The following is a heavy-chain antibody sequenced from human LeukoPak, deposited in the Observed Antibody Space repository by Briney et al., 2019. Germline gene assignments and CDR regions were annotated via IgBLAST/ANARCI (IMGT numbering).Heavy chain of an antibody. CDR3: ARYCSSTSCYAGGSYYYYYYMDV. Sequence: GASVKVSCKASGYTFRSYTINWVRQAPGQGLEWMGWISAYNGNTNYAQKLQGRVTMTTDTSTSTAYMELRSLRSDDTAVYYCARYCSSTSCYAGGSYYYYYYMDVWGKGTTVTVSS. V-gene: IGHV1-18*01. J-gene: IGHJ6*03. D-gene: IGHD2-2*01. CDR1: GYTFRSYT. CDR2: ISAYNGNT.